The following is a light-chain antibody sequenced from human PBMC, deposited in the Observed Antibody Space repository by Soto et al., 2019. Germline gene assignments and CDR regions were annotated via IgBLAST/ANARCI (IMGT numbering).Light chain of an antibody. Sequence: DIQMTQSPSSVSASVGDRVTITCRASQGISSRLAWYQQKPGKATNLLIYAASSFQSVVPSRFSGSGSETDFTLTIGSLQPEDFATYYCQQYNSFPLTFGGGTKVEIK. J-gene: IGKJ4*01. CDR3: QQYNSFPLT. V-gene: IGKV1-12*01. CDR2: AAS. CDR1: QGISSR.